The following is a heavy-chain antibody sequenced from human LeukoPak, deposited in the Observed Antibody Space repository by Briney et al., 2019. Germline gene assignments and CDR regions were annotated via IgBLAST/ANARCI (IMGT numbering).Heavy chain of an antibody. CDR1: GASISSYY. CDR3: ARAKPYYDFWSGSPTGYFQH. D-gene: IGHD3-3*01. CDR2: IYYSGST. Sequence: SETLSLTCTVSGASISSYYWSWIRQPPGKGLEWIGYIYYSGSTNYNPSLKSRVTISVDTSKNQFSLKLSSVTAADTAVYYCARAKPYYDFWSGSPTGYFQHWGQGTLVTVSS. J-gene: IGHJ1*01. V-gene: IGHV4-59*12.